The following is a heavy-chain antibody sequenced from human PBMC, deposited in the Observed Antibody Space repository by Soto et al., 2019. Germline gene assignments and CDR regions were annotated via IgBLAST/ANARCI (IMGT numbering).Heavy chain of an antibody. CDR2: IIPILGIA. J-gene: IGHJ4*02. CDR1: GGTFSSYT. D-gene: IGHD3-10*01. Sequence: QVQLVQSGAEVKKPGSSVKVSCKASGGTFSSYTISWVRQAPGQGLEWMGRIIPILGIANYAQKFQGRVTIPADKSTRTAYMELSSLRSEDTAVYYCARDGWFGELSFDYWGQGTLVTVSS. V-gene: IGHV1-69*08. CDR3: ARDGWFGELSFDY.